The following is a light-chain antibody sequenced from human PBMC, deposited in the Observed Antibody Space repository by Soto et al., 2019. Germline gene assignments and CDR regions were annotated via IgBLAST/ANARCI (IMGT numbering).Light chain of an antibody. J-gene: IGKJ1*01. CDR3: QQYYITPPP. CDR2: WAS. V-gene: IGKV4-1*01. Sequence: DIVMTQSPDSLAVSLGERATINCKSSQSVLYSSNNKNYLAWYQQKPVQPPKLLIYWASTRESGVPDRFSGSGSGTDFTLTISSLQAADVAVYYCQQYYITPPPFGQGTKVEIK. CDR1: QSVLYSSNNKNY.